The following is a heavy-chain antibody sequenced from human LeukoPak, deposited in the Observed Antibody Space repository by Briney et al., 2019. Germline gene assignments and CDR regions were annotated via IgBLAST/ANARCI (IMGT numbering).Heavy chain of an antibody. V-gene: IGHV4-4*07. Sequence: SETLSLTCTVSGGSISSYYWSWIRQPAGKGLEWIGRIYTSGSTNYNPSLKSRVTMSVDTSKNQFSLKLSSVTAADTAVYYCARVTYYYGSGSYYDGENWFNPWGQGTLVTVSS. CDR3: ARVTYYYGSGSYYDGENWFNP. CDR1: GGSISSYY. J-gene: IGHJ5*02. D-gene: IGHD3-10*01. CDR2: IYTSGST.